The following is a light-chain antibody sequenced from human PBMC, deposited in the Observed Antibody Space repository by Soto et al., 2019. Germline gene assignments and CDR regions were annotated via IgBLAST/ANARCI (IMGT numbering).Light chain of an antibody. Sequence: QSVLTQPASVSGSPGQSITISCTGTSSDVGGYNYVSWYQQHPGKAPQLIIYDVTNRPSGVSNRFSGSKSGNTASLTVSGLQAEDEADYYCSSYTSSSTYVVFGGGT. V-gene: IGLV2-14*03. CDR1: SSDVGGYNY. CDR3: SSYTSSSTYVV. J-gene: IGLJ2*01. CDR2: DVT.